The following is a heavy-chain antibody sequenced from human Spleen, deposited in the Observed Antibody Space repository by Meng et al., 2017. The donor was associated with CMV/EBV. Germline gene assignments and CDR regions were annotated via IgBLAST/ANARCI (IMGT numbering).Heavy chain of an antibody. CDR3: ARELGGSYCFDY. V-gene: IGHV4-39*07. D-gene: IGHD1-26*01. CDR1: GGSISSSSYY. CDR2: IYYSGST. J-gene: IGHJ4*02. Sequence: SETLSLTCTVSGGSISSSSYYWGWIRQPPGKGLEWIGSIYYSGSTYYNPSLKSRVTISVDTSKNQFSLKLSSVTAADTAVYYCARELGGSYCFDYWGQGTLVTVSS.